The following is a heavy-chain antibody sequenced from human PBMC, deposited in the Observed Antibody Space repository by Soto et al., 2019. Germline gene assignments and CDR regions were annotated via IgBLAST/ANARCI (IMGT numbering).Heavy chain of an antibody. J-gene: IGHJ4*02. D-gene: IGHD3-22*01. CDR3: ARAPYYEFDY. Sequence: QVQLQQWGAGLLKPSETLSLTCAVYGGSFSGYYWSWIRQPPGKGLEWIGEINHSGSTNYNPSLKSRVTISVDTSKNQFSLKLSSVTAADTAVYYCARAPYYEFDYWGQGTLVTVSS. CDR2: INHSGST. V-gene: IGHV4-34*01. CDR1: GGSFSGYY.